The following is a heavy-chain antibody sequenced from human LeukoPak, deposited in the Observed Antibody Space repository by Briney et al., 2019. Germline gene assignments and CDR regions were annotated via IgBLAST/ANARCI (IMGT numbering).Heavy chain of an antibody. CDR3: VGYYYDSSGYYNWFDP. CDR1: GGSISSGGYY. V-gene: IGHV4-31*03. CDR2: IYYSGST. Sequence: SEPLSLTCTVSGGSISSGGYYWSWIRQHPGKGLEWIGYIYYSGSTYYNPSLKSRVTISVDTSKNQFSLKLSSVTAADTAVYYCVGYYYDSSGYYNWFDPWGQGTLVTVSS. J-gene: IGHJ5*02. D-gene: IGHD3-22*01.